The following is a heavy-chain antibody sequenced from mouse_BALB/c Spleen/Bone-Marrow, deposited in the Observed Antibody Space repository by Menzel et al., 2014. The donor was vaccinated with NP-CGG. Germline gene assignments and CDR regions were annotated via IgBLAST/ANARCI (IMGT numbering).Heavy chain of an antibody. Sequence: VQLKDSGPGLVKPSQSLSLTCTVTGYSITSDSAWNWIRQFPGNKLEWMAYISYSGSTTYNSSLKSRISITRDTSKNQFFLQLNSVTTEDTATYYCARRGYYGTFLFAYWGQGTLVTVSA. V-gene: IGHV3-2*02. CDR3: ARRGYYGTFLFAY. J-gene: IGHJ3*01. D-gene: IGHD2-1*01. CDR1: GYSITSDSA. CDR2: ISYSGST.